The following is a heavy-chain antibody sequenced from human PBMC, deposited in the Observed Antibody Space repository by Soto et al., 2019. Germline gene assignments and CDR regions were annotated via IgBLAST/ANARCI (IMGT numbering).Heavy chain of an antibody. CDR2: ISYDGSNK. J-gene: IGHJ6*02. Sequence: GGSLRLSCAASGFTFSSYAMHWVRQAPGKGLEWVAVISYDGSNKYYADSVKGRFTISRDNSKNTLYLQMNSLRAEDTAVYYCARTTVGRTYYYYGMDVWGQGTTVTVSS. CDR1: GFTFSSYA. D-gene: IGHD4-17*01. V-gene: IGHV3-30-3*01. CDR3: ARTTVGRTYYYYGMDV.